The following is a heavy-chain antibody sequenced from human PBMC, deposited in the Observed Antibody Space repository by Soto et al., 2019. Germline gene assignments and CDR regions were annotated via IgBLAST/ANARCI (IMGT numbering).Heavy chain of an antibody. D-gene: IGHD3-10*01. V-gene: IGHV3-11*05. Sequence: QVQLVESGGGLVKPGGSLRLSCAASGFTFSDYYISWIRQAPWTGLEWVSYISSSSRYTNYAESVQGRFTIARDNAKNSLCMQMNSLRAEDTAVYYCARGDPPLWFGEGGQGPTVTVS. CDR3: ARGDPPLWFGE. CDR1: GFTFSDYY. CDR2: ISSSSRYT. J-gene: IGHJ6*02.